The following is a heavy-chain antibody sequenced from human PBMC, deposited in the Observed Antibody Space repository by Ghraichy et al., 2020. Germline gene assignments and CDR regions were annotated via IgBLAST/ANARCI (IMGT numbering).Heavy chain of an antibody. D-gene: IGHD3-10*01. CDR3: ASRSMVRGVMSRPNDY. CDR2: ISGSGGST. V-gene: IGHV3-23*01. CDR1: GFTFSSYA. Sequence: LSLTCAASGFTFSSYAMSWVRQAPGKGLEWVSAISGSGGSTYYADSVKGRFTISRDNSKNTLYLQMNSLRAEDTAVYYCASRSMVRGVMSRPNDYWGQGTLVTVSS. J-gene: IGHJ4*02.